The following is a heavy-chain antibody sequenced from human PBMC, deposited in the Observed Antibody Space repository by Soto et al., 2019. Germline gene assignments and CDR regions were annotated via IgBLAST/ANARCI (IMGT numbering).Heavy chain of an antibody. Sequence: QVQLQQWGAGLLKPSETLSLTCAVYGGSFSGYYWSWIRQPPGKGLEWIGESNHSGSTNYNPSLKSRVTISVDTSKNQFSLKLSSVTAADTAVYYCARVPQRRLRSGYFVPFDPWGQGTLVTVSS. V-gene: IGHV4-34*01. J-gene: IGHJ5*02. CDR1: GGSFSGYY. CDR2: SNHSGST. CDR3: ARVPQRRLRSGYFVPFDP. D-gene: IGHD3-3*01.